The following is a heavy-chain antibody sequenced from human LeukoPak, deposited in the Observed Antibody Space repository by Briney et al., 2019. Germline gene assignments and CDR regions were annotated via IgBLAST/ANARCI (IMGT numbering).Heavy chain of an antibody. J-gene: IGHJ4*02. V-gene: IGHV4-59*01. D-gene: IGHD5-12*01. CDR2: ISSGGST. Sequence: SETLSLTCTVSGASISRYFWNWIRQPPGKELEWIGYISSGGSTNYNPSLKSRVTISIDTSKNQFSLKLTSATAADTAVYYCARGDDYKSTLFDYWGQGTLVTVSS. CDR1: GASISRYF. CDR3: ARGDDYKSTLFDY.